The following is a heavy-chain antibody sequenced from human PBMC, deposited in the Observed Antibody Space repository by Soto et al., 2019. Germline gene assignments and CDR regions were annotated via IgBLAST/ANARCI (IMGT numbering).Heavy chain of an antibody. CDR2: ISYSSRHI. D-gene: IGHD2-2*01. CDR1: GFTFSNHN. V-gene: IGHV3-21*02. CDR3: ARDSQGPLVLVPAEIGDS. Sequence: EVQLVESGGGLVKPGESLTLSCAASGFTFSNHNMNWVCQAPGKGLEWVSSISYSSRHIYYADSVKGRFTISRDNAKQLLYLQMNSLRAEDTAVYYCARDSQGPLVLVPAEIGDSWGQGTLVTVSS. J-gene: IGHJ4*02.